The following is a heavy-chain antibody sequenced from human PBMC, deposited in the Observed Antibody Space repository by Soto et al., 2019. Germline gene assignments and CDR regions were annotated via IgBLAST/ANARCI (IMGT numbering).Heavy chain of an antibody. V-gene: IGHV2-70*01. D-gene: IGHD3-9*01. CDR1: GFSLSTSGMC. CDR3: ARYFDWPRSEYGMDV. CDR2: IDWDDDK. Sequence: SGPTLVNPTQTLTLTCTFSGFSLSTSGMCVSWIRQPPGKALEWLALIDWDDDKYYSTSLKTRLTISKDTSKNQVVLTMTNMDPVDTATYYCARYFDWPRSEYGMDVWGQGTTVTVSS. J-gene: IGHJ6*02.